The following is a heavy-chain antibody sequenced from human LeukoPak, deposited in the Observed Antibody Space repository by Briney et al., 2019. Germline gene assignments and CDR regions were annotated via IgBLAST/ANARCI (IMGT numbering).Heavy chain of an antibody. CDR3: ARERGYSGYPFDY. Sequence: PGGSLRLSCTASGFTFSDYSMNWVRQAPGKGLEWVSYISRTSSSTYYADSVKGRFTISRDNAKNSLFLQMNSLKDEDTAVYYCARERGYSGYPFDYWGQGTLVTVSS. D-gene: IGHD5-12*01. CDR1: GFTFSDYS. CDR2: ISRTSSST. V-gene: IGHV3-48*02. J-gene: IGHJ4*02.